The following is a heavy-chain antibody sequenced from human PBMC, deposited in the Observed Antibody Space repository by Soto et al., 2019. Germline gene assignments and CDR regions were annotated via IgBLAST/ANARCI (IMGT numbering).Heavy chain of an antibody. CDR3: TTGCFGEFYYYGMDV. D-gene: IGHD3-10*01. CDR1: GFTFSNAW. Sequence: EVQLVESGGGLVKPGGSLRLSCAASGFTFSNAWMNWVRQAPGKGLEWVGRIKSKTDGGTTDYAAPVKGRFTISRDDSKNTLYLQMNSLKTEDTAVYYCTTGCFGEFYYYGMDVWGQGTTVTVSS. CDR2: IKSKTDGGTT. J-gene: IGHJ6*02. V-gene: IGHV3-15*07.